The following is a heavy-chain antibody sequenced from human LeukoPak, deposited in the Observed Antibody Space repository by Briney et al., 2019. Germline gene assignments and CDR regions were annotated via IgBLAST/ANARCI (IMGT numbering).Heavy chain of an antibody. D-gene: IGHD3-10*01. Sequence: GGSLRLSCAASGFTFSSYAMHWVRQAPGKGLEWVAVISYDGSNKYYADSVKGRFTISRDNSKNTLYLQMNSLRAEDTAAYYCARDGANYYGSGSYHDYWGQGTLVTVSS. V-gene: IGHV3-30*04. CDR3: ARDGANYYGSGSYHDY. J-gene: IGHJ4*02. CDR1: GFTFSSYA. CDR2: ISYDGSNK.